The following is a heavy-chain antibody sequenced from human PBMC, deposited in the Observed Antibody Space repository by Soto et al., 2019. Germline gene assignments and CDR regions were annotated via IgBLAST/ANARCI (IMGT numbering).Heavy chain of an antibody. V-gene: IGHV6-1*01. CDR2: TYYSSKWYN. J-gene: IGHJ4*02. CDR1: RCRVSCNC. CDR3: TRGWLRQGFDY. Sequence: QTPSPPFGLSRCRVSCNCLDWIRQAPSRGLEWLGRTYYSSKWYNDYAVSVKSRITINPDTSKNQFSLQLNSVTPEDTAVYYCTRGWLRQGFDYWGQGTLVTVSS. D-gene: IGHD5-12*01.